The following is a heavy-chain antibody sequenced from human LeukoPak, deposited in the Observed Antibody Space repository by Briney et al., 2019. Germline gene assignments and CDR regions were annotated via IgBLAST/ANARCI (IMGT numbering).Heavy chain of an antibody. CDR2: INSDGSIT. D-gene: IGHD5-18*01. V-gene: IGHV3-74*01. Sequence: GGSLRLSCAASGFTFTTYWMHWVRHAPGKGLVWVSHINSDGSITSYADSVKGRFTISRDNAKNTLYLQMNSLRAEDTAVYYCARDAVGTANAVWGQGTTVTVSS. CDR3: ARDAVGTANAV. CDR1: GFTFTTYW. J-gene: IGHJ6*02.